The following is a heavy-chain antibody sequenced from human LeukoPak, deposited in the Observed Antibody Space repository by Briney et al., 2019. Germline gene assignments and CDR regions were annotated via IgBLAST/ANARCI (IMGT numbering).Heavy chain of an antibody. Sequence: GASVKVSCKASGGTFSSYAISWVRQAPGQGLEWMGWINPNSGGTNYAQKFQGRVTMTRDTSISTAYMELSSLRSEDTAVYYCARGVGGSSGWYGEDAFDIWGQGTMVTVSS. J-gene: IGHJ3*02. V-gene: IGHV1-2*02. CDR3: ARGVGGSSGWYGEDAFDI. CDR1: GGTFSSYA. CDR2: INPNSGGT. D-gene: IGHD6-19*01.